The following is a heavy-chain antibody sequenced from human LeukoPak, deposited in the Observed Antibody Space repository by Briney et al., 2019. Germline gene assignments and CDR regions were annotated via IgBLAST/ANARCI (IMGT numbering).Heavy chain of an antibody. Sequence: ASVKVSCKVSGYTLTELPMHWVRQAPGKGLEWMGGFDPEDGETIYAQKFQGRVTMTEDTSTDTAYMELSSLRSEDTAVYYCATQSDVLYAFDIWGQGTMVTVSS. D-gene: IGHD6-19*01. CDR3: ATQSDVLYAFDI. CDR2: FDPEDGET. J-gene: IGHJ3*02. CDR1: GYTLTELP. V-gene: IGHV1-24*01.